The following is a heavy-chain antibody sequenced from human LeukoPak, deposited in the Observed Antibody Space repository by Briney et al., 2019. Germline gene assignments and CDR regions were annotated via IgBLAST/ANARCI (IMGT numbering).Heavy chain of an antibody. CDR1: GGSISSGDYY. CDR3: ARENWVASYWYFDL. D-gene: IGHD2-15*01. V-gene: IGHV4-30-4*08. J-gene: IGHJ2*01. CDR2: IYYSGST. Sequence: SETLSLTCTVSGGSISSGDYYWSWIRQPPGKGLEWIGYIYYSGSTYYNPSLKSRVTISVDTSKNQFSLKLSSVTAADTAVYYCARENWVASYWYFDLWGRGTLVTVSS.